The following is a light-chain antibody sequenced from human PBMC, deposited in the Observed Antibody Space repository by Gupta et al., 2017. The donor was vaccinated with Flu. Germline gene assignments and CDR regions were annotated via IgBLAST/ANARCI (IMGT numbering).Light chain of an antibody. V-gene: IGLV1-47*02. CDR1: CANVGSDY. CDR2: GNN. CDR3: AAWDDGVGGPI. Sequence: RVTSPGHGTCANVGSDYIDWHQQVPAPAPNLLIYGNNKRRAGVPARFSASRSGTSASLAISGLQPEDEGVYYCAAWDDGVGGPIFGGGTRLVVL. J-gene: IGLJ2*01.